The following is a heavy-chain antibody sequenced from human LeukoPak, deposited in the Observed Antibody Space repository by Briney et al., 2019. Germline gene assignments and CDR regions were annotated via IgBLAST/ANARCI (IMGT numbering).Heavy chain of an antibody. CDR2: ISSGGNT. D-gene: IGHD2-21*01. CDR3: AREVRGYYFDY. CDR1: GFTVSSNY. Sequence: PGGSLRLSCAASGFTVSSNYMSWVRQAPGKGLEWVSVISSGGNTYYADSAKGRFTISRDNSKNTVYLQMNSLRAEDTALYYCAREVRGYYFDYWGQGTLVTVSS. V-gene: IGHV3-66*02. J-gene: IGHJ4*02.